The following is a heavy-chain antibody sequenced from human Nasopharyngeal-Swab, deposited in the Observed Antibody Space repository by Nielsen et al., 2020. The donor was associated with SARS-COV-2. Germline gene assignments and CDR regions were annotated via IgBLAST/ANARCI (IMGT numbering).Heavy chain of an antibody. J-gene: IGHJ4*02. D-gene: IGHD1/OR15-1a*01. CDR3: ARGWPGTTYFDS. CDR1: GYTFTTYY. Sequence: ASVKVSCKASGYTFTTYYIHWVRQAPGQGLKWMGRIDPNGGGIHYPQNFQGRVTLTRDTSTTTVYMELTSLGSEDTAMYFCARGWPGTTYFDSWGQGTLVTVSS. V-gene: IGHV1-46*01. CDR2: IDPNGGGI.